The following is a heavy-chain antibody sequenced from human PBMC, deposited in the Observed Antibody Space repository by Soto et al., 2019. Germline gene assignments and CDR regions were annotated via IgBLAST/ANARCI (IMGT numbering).Heavy chain of an antibody. CDR3: ARYQYNSSWYPFDY. D-gene: IGHD6-13*01. CDR1: GFTFSSYG. J-gene: IGHJ4*02. CDR2: IYYDGSNK. V-gene: IGHV3-33*01. Sequence: QVQLVESGGGVVQPGRSLGLSCAASGFTFSSYGMHWVRQAPGKGLEWVAVIYYDGSNKYYADSVKGRFTISRDNSKNTLYRQMNSLRAEDTAVYYCARYQYNSSWYPFDYWGQGTLVTVSS.